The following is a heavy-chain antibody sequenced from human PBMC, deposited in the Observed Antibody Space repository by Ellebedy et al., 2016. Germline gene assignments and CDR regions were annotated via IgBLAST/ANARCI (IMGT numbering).Heavy chain of an antibody. Sequence: GGSLRLXXAASGFTFADYAMPWVRQAPGKGLEWVSGISWNSGSIGYADSVKGRFTISRDNAKNSLYLQMNSLRAEDTALYYCAKAPGGSSSELGGNWGQGTLVTVSS. D-gene: IGHD6-6*01. CDR3: AKAPGGSSSELGGN. CDR2: ISWNSGSI. V-gene: IGHV3-9*01. CDR1: GFTFADYA. J-gene: IGHJ4*02.